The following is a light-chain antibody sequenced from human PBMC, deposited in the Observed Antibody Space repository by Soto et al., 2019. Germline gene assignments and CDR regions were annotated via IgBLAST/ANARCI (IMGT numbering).Light chain of an antibody. CDR3: LQHNSYPLT. CDR2: SAS. CDR1: QNIKYY. J-gene: IGKJ4*01. V-gene: IGKV1-17*03. Sequence: DIQMTQSPSAMSVSVGDRVTINCRASQNIKYYLAWFQQKPGKVPKRLIYSASSLQSGVPSRFSGSGSGTKFTLTISGLQPEDSATYYCLQHNSYPLTFGGGTKVEIK.